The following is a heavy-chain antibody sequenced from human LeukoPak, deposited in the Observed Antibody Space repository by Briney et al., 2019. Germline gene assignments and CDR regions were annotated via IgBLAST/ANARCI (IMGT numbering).Heavy chain of an antibody. CDR3: ARLILGYSYDIDSYYYYMDV. CDR1: GGSISSSSYY. CDR2: IYYSGST. Sequence: DPSETLSLTCTVSGGSISSSSYYWGWIRQPPGKGLEWIGSIYYSGSTYYNPSLKSRVTISVDTSKNQFTLKLSSVTAADTAVYYCARLILGYSYDIDSYYYYMDVWGKGTTVTVSS. V-gene: IGHV4-39*01. D-gene: IGHD5-18*01. J-gene: IGHJ6*03.